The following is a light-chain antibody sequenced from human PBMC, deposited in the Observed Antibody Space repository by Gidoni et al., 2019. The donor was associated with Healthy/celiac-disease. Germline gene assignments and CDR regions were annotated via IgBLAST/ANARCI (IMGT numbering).Light chain of an antibody. J-gene: IGKJ1*01. CDR2: KAS. Sequence: DIQMTHSPSTLSASVGDRVTITCRARQSISSWLAWYQQKPGKAPKLLIYKASSLESGVPSRCSGSGARTEFTLTISSLQPDDFATYYCQQYNSYSRTFGQGTKVEIK. V-gene: IGKV1-5*03. CDR1: QSISSW. CDR3: QQYNSYSRT.